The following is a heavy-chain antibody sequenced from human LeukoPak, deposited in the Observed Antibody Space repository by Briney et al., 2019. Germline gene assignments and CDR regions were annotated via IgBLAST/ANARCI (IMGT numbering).Heavy chain of an antibody. CDR1: GFTFSSYS. CDR3: ARNAYYGSGQLI. Sequence: PGGSLRLSCAASGFTFSSYSMNWVRQAPGKGLEWVSYISSSSSTIYYADSVKGRFIISRDNAKNSLYLQMNSLRAEDTAVYYCARNAYYGSGQLIWGQGTMVTVSS. D-gene: IGHD3-10*01. J-gene: IGHJ3*01. CDR2: ISSSSSTI. V-gene: IGHV3-48*04.